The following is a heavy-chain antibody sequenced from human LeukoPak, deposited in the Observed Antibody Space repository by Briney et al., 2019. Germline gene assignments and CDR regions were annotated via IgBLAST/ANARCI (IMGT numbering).Heavy chain of an antibody. CDR3: ARHTPDSSGYYY. D-gene: IGHD3-22*01. CDR2: IYPGDSDT. Sequence: GESLKISCQGSGYPFTAYWIGWVPQMPGKGLEWMGIIYPGDSDTRYSPSFQGQVTISADKSISTAYLQWSSLKAADTAMYYCARHTPDSSGYYYWGQGTLVTVSS. J-gene: IGHJ4*02. V-gene: IGHV5-51*01. CDR1: GYPFTAYW.